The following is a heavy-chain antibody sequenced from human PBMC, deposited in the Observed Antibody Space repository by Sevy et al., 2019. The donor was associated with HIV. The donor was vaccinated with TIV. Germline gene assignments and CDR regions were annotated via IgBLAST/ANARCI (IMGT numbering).Heavy chain of an antibody. J-gene: IGHJ5*02. CDR1: GFTFSSYS. CDR2: ISSSSSYI. D-gene: IGHD1-7*01. V-gene: IGHV3-21*01. CDR3: ARAWPDWNYPFDP. Sequence: GGSLRLSCAASGFTFSSYSMNWVRQAPGKGLEWVSSISSSSSYIYYADSVKGRFTISRDNAKNSLYLQMNSLRAEDTAVYYCARAWPDWNYPFDPWGQGTLVTVSS.